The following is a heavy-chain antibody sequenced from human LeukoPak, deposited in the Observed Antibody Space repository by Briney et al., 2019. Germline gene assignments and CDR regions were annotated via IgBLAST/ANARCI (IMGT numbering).Heavy chain of an antibody. CDR2: MNQDGSEK. Sequence: GGSLRLSCAASGFSFSSQWMSWVRQAPGKGLEWVATMNQDGSEKYYVDSVKGRFTISRDNAKNSLYLQMNSLRAEDTAVYYCARDFFAPGIPAANYMHVWGKGTTVTVSS. J-gene: IGHJ6*03. CDR1: GFSFSSQW. V-gene: IGHV3-7*01. D-gene: IGHD6-13*01. CDR3: ARDFFAPGIPAANYMHV.